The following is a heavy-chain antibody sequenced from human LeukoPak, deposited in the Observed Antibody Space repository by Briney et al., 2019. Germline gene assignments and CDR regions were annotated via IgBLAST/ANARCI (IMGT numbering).Heavy chain of an antibody. D-gene: IGHD4-17*01. V-gene: IGHV3-30-3*01. J-gene: IGHJ6*02. Sequence: PGRSLRLSCVASGFTFSSYAMHWVRQAPAKGLGGGPVLHLVGSNALYADSVKGRFTISRDISKSTLYLEMNSLKAEDSAIYYCSRGRYGDYSRSGYYYGMDVWGQGTTVTVSS. CDR3: SRGRYGDYSRSGYYYGMDV. CDR1: GFTFSSYA. CDR2: LHLVGSNA.